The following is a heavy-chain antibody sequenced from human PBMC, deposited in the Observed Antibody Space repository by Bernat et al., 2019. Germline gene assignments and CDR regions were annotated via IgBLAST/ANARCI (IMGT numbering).Heavy chain of an antibody. CDR2: IIPICGTA. J-gene: IGHJ4*02. V-gene: IGHV1-69*06. CDR1: GGTFSSYA. D-gene: IGHD3-22*01. CDR3: ARDRLCYSGSSGYSVPFDY. Sequence: QVQLVQSGAEVKKPGSSVKVSCKASGGTFSSYAISWVRQAPGQGLEWMGGIIPICGTANYAQKFQGRVTITADKSTSTAYMELSSLRSEDTAVYYCARDRLCYSGSSGYSVPFDYWGQGTLVTVSS.